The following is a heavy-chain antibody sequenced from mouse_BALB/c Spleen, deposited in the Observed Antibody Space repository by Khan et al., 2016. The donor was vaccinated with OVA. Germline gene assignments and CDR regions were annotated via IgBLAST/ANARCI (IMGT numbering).Heavy chain of an antibody. V-gene: IGHV5-9-3*01. CDR3: ARSPYGNFAY. J-gene: IGHJ3*01. CDR2: ISSDGDYT. Sequence: EVQVVESGGGLVKPGGSLKLSCAASGFTFSTYAMSWVRQTPEKRLEWVASISSDGDYTYYPDNVTGRFTISRDNAKNTLYLQMSSLRSEDTAIYYCARSPYGNFAYWGQGTLVTVAA. CDR1: GFTFSTYA. D-gene: IGHD2-1*01.